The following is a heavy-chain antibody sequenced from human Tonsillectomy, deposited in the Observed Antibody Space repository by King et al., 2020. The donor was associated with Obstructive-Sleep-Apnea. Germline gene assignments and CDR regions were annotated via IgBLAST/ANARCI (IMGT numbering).Heavy chain of an antibody. D-gene: IGHD3-10*01. V-gene: IGHV3-48*01. Sequence: VQLVESGGGLVQPGGSLRLSCAASGFTFSSYSMNWVRQAPGKGLEWVSYISSSGSSTIYYADSVKGRFTISRDNAKNSLYLQMNSLRAEDTAVYYCARDRAYYYGSGTEHWGQGTLVTVSS. CDR2: ISSSGSSTI. CDR3: ARDRAYYYGSGTEH. J-gene: IGHJ1*01. CDR1: GFTFSSYS.